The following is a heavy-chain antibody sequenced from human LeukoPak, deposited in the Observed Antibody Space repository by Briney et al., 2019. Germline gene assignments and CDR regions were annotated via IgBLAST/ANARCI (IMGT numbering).Heavy chain of an antibody. V-gene: IGHV4-39*01. Sequence: PSETLPLTCTVSGGSISRSSYFWGWIRQSPGKGLEWIGSIYYTGNTYYSPSLKSRVTISVDTSKNQFSLNLSSLTAADTAVYYCARRGFSSGCYCFDYWGQGTPVTVSS. CDR1: GGSISRSSYF. CDR3: ARRGFSSGCYCFDY. CDR2: IYYTGNT. D-gene: IGHD6-19*01. J-gene: IGHJ4*02.